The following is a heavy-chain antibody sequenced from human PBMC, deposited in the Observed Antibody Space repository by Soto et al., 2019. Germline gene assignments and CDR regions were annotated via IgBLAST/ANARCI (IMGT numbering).Heavy chain of an antibody. D-gene: IGHD2-15*01. CDR3: ARDWGDVVVVAATPGISDY. V-gene: IGHV1-18*01. Sequence: ASVKVSCKASGYTFTSYGISWVRQAPGQGLEWMGWISAYNGNTNYAQKLQGRVTMTTDTSTSTAYMELRSLRSDDTAVYYCARDWGDVVVVAATPGISDYWGQGTLVTVSS. CDR1: GYTFTSYG. J-gene: IGHJ4*02. CDR2: ISAYNGNT.